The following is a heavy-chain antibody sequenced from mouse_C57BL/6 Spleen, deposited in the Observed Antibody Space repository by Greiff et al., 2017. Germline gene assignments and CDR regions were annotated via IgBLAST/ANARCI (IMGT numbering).Heavy chain of an antibody. CDR3: ARHFTTVAYYFDY. D-gene: IGHD1-1*01. Sequence: EVQRVESGGDLVKPGGSLKLSCAASGFTFSSYGMSWVRQTPDKRLEWVATISSGGSYTYYPDSVKGRFTISRDNAKNTLYLQMSSLKSEDTAMYYCARHFTTVAYYFDYWGQGTTLTVSS. J-gene: IGHJ2*01. CDR2: ISSGGSYT. CDR1: GFTFSSYG. V-gene: IGHV5-6*01.